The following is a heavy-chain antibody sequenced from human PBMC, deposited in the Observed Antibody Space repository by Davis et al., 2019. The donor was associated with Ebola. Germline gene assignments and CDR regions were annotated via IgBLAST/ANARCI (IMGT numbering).Heavy chain of an antibody. CDR3: ARVGFQRWLQLSG. Sequence: SETLSLTCTVSGGSISSGDYYWSWIRQPPGKGLEWIGYIYYSGSTYYNPSLKSRVTISVDTSKNQFSLKLSSVTAADTAVYYCARVGFQRWLQLSGWGQGTLVTVSS. CDR1: GGSISSGDYY. CDR2: IYYSGST. J-gene: IGHJ4*02. V-gene: IGHV4-30-4*01. D-gene: IGHD5-24*01.